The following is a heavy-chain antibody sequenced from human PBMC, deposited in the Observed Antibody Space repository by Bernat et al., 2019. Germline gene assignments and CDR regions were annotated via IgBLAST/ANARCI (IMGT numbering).Heavy chain of an antibody. V-gene: IGHV3-33*01. Sequence: QVQLVVSFGGVVQPGRSLRLSCAASVFTFSSYGMHWVRQAPVKGLEWVAVIWYDVSNKYYADSVKGRLTISRENSKNTLYLQMNSLRAEDTDVYYCAREREGVRLGTFDYWGQGTLVTVS. J-gene: IGHJ4*02. CDR3: AREREGVRLGTFDY. CDR2: IWYDVSNK. D-gene: IGHD1/OR15-1a*01. CDR1: VFTFSSYG.